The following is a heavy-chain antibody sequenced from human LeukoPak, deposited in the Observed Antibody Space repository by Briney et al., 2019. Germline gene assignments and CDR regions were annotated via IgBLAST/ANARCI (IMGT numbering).Heavy chain of an antibody. CDR3: ARRLRSGYYDSRGAMQAFDI. CDR1: GGSISSSSYY. V-gene: IGHV4-39*01. J-gene: IGHJ3*02. Sequence: SETLSLTCTVSGGSISSSSYYWGWIRQPPGKGLEWIGSIYYSGSTYYNPSPKSRVTISVDTSKNQFSLKLSSVTAADTAVYYCARRLRSGYYDSRGAMQAFDIWGQGTMVTVSS. D-gene: IGHD3-22*01. CDR2: IYYSGST.